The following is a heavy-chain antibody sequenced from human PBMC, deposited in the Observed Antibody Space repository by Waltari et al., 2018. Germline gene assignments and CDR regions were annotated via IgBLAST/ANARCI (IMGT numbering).Heavy chain of an antibody. J-gene: IGHJ4*02. V-gene: IGHV3-21*01. CDR3: ARRVDGFDY. CDR1: GFTFSSYS. Sequence: EVQLVESGGGLVKPGGSLRLSCAASGFTFSSYSMNWVRQAPGKGLEWVSSISSSRSYIYYADSGKGRFTISRDNAKNSLYLQMNSLRAEDTAVYYCARRVDGFDYWGQGTLVTVSS. D-gene: IGHD3-3*01. CDR2: ISSSRSYI.